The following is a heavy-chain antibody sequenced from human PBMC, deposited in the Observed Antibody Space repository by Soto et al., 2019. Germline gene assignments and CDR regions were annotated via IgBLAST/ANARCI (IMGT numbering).Heavy chain of an antibody. CDR1: GYTFTGYA. V-gene: IGHV1-3*05. CDR3: ARAVAVAADFDY. D-gene: IGHD6-19*01. J-gene: IGHJ4*02. Sequence: QVQLVQSGAEEKKPGASVKVSCKASGYTFTGYAMHWVRHAPEHRLGWMEWLTAGNGNTKYSQKFQGRVTITMDTSASTAYMELSSLRSEDTAVYYCARAVAVAADFDYWGQGTLVTVSS. CDR2: LTAGNGNT.